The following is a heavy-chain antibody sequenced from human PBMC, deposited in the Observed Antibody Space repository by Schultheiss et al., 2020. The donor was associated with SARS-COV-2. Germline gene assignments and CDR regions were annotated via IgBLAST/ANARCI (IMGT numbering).Heavy chain of an antibody. CDR1: GFTFNKHA. V-gene: IGHV3-23*01. CDR3: AREKVVITAAGLDY. J-gene: IGHJ4*02. Sequence: GESLKISCAASGFTFNKHAMSWVRQAPGKGLEWVSAISGSGGSTYYADSVKGRFTISRDNSKNTLFLQLNSLRREDTAVYYCAREKVVITAAGLDYWGQGALVTVSS. D-gene: IGHD2-15*01. CDR2: ISGSGGST.